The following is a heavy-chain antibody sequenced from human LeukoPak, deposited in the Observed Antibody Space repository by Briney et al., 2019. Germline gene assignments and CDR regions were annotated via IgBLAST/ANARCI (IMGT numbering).Heavy chain of an antibody. J-gene: IGHJ3*01. CDR2: ISGSGGST. Sequence: GGSLRLSCAASGFTFTSYAMSWVRQAPGKGLEWVSAISGSGGSTDYADSVKGRFTISRDNSKNTLYLEMNSLRAEDTAAYYCARKYYYHSSGFYLDVLDFWGQGTMATVSS. D-gene: IGHD3-22*01. CDR1: GFTFTSYA. V-gene: IGHV3-23*01. CDR3: ARKYYYHSSGFYLDVLDF.